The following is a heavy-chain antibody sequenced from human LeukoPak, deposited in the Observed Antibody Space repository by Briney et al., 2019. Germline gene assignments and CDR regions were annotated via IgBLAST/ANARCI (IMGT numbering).Heavy chain of an antibody. CDR2: MNPNRGNT. Sequence: ASVKVSSKPSRYTFTSYDINWVRQATGQGLEWMGWMNPNRGNTSYAQKFQGRVTMTRNTSISTAYMELGSLRSEDTAVYYCARGNVLRFLEWFTPAYYYYYMDVWGKGTTVTVSS. CDR1: RYTFTSYD. J-gene: IGHJ6*03. V-gene: IGHV1-8*01. D-gene: IGHD3-3*01. CDR3: ARGNVLRFLEWFTPAYYYYYMDV.